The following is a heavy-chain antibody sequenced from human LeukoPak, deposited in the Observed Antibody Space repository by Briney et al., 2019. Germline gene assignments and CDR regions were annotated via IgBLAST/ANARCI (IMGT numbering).Heavy chain of an antibody. D-gene: IGHD3-10*01. J-gene: IGHJ4*02. CDR2: INPSGGST. Sequence: GGSLRLSCAASGYTFTSYYMHWVRQGPGQGLEWMEIINPSGGSTSYAQKFQGRVTMTRDTSTSTVYMELSSLRSEDTAVYYCARDPVVRGVMASPFDYWGQGTLVTVSS. CDR3: ARDPVVRGVMASPFDY. CDR1: GYTFTSYY. V-gene: IGHV1-46*01.